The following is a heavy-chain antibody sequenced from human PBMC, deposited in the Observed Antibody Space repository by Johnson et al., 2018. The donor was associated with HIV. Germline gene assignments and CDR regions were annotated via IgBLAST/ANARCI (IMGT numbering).Heavy chain of an antibody. Sequence: QMLLVESGGGWVKPGGSLRLSCAASRFTFSDYYMTWIRQAPGKGLEWVSYISSSGSTIYYADSVKGRFTISRDNAKNSLYLQMNSLRPEDTAVYYCARDNGWSRGWLFDAFDIWGQGTMVTVSS. CDR2: ISSSGSTI. CDR1: RFTFSDYY. CDR3: ARDNGWSRGWLFDAFDI. V-gene: IGHV3-11*04. D-gene: IGHD6-19*01. J-gene: IGHJ3*02.